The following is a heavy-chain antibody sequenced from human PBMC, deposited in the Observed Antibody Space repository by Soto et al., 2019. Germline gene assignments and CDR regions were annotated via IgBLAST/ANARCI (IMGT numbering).Heavy chain of an antibody. CDR1: GFTFSSYA. J-gene: IGHJ4*02. CDR3: ARHGTPFGYSAQPHFDY. D-gene: IGHD5-12*01. CDR2: ISYDGSNK. Sequence: SLRLSCAASGFTFSSYAMHWVRQAPGKGLEWVAVISYDGSNKYYADSVKGRFTISRDNSKNTLYLQMNSLRAEDTAVYYCARHGTPFGYSAQPHFDYWGQGTLVTVSS. V-gene: IGHV3-30-3*01.